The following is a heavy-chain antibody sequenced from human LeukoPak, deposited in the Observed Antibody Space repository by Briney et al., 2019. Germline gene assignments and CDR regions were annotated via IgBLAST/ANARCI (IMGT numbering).Heavy chain of an antibody. CDR2: IIPILGIA. Sequence: GASVTVSCKASGGTFSSYAISGVRQAPGQGLEWMGRIIPILGIANYAQKFQGRVTITADKSTSTAYMELSSLRSEDPAVYSCARGYCSGGSCYPADYWGQGTLVTVSS. V-gene: IGHV1-69*04. D-gene: IGHD2-15*01. CDR1: GGTFSSYA. CDR3: ARGYCSGGSCYPADY. J-gene: IGHJ4*02.